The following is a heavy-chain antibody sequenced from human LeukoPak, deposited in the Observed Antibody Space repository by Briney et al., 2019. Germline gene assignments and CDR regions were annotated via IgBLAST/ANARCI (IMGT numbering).Heavy chain of an antibody. CDR2: IYYSGST. J-gene: IGHJ4*02. Sequence: SETLSLTCTVSGGSISSYYWSWIRQTPGKGLEWIGYIYYSGSTNYNPSLKSRVTISVDTSKNQFSLKLSSVTAADTAVYYCARYYDSSGYYFDYWGQGTLVTVSS. V-gene: IGHV4-59*08. D-gene: IGHD3-22*01. CDR3: ARYYDSSGYYFDY. CDR1: GGSISSYY.